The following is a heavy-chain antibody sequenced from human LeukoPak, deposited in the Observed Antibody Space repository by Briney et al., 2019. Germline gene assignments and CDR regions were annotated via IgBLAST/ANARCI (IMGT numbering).Heavy chain of an antibody. CDR2: INPNSGGT. CDR3: ARTAYYYDSSGYRLWGFDY. V-gene: IGHV1-2*02. J-gene: IGHJ4*02. CDR1: GYTFTGYY. Sequence: GASVKVSCKASGYTFTGYYMHWVRQAPGQGLEWMGWINPNSGGTNYAQKFQGRVTMTRDTSISTAYMELSSLRSEDTAVYYCARTAYYYDSSGYRLWGFDYWGQGTLVTVSS. D-gene: IGHD3-22*01.